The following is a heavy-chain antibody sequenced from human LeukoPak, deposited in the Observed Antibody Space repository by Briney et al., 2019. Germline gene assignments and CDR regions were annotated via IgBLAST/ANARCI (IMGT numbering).Heavy chain of an antibody. CDR3: ARVNYYGSGSYYNA. V-gene: IGHV4-30-4*01. D-gene: IGHD3-10*01. Sequence: SETLSLTCTVSGGSISSGDYYWSWIRQPPGKGLEWIGNIYYSGSTYYNPSLKSRVTISVDTSKNQFSLKLSSVTAADTAVYYCARVNYYGSGSYYNAWGQGTLVTVSS. J-gene: IGHJ5*02. CDR2: IYYSGST. CDR1: GGSISSGDYY.